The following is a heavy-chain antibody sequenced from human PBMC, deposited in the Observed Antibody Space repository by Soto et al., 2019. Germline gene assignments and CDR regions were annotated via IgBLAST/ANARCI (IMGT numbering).Heavy chain of an antibody. CDR2: IIPILGIA. Sequence: GASVKVSCKASGGTFSSYTISWVRQAPGQGLEWMGRIIPILGIANYAQKFQGRVTITADKSTSTAYMELSSLRSEDTAVYYCARQGLFERDVVVVAVRVDAFGIWGQGTMVT. J-gene: IGHJ3*02. CDR3: ARQGLFERDVVVVAVRVDAFGI. CDR1: GGTFSSYT. D-gene: IGHD2-15*01. V-gene: IGHV1-69*02.